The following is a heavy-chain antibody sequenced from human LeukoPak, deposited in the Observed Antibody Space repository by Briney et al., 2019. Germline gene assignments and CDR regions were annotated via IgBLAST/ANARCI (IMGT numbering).Heavy chain of an antibody. Sequence: GGSLSLSCEASGFRFSGYWMTWVRQAPGKGLEWVANIKGDGSETSYVTSVRGRFTIPRDNAKNSLYLQMNNLRVEDTAVYYCAREEVKSFDNWGQGTLVTVSS. CDR3: AREEVKSFDN. J-gene: IGHJ4*02. CDR2: IKGDGSET. CDR1: GFRFSGYW. V-gene: IGHV3-7*03.